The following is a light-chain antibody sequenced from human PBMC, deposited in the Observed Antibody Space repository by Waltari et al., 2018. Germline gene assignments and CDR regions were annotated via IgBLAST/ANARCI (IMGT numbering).Light chain of an antibody. Sequence: QSVLTQPPSVSGAPGQRVPISCTGSSSNLGAGYDVHRYQQLPGTAPKLLIYGNSSRPSGVPDRFSGSKSGTSASLAITGLQAEDEADYYCQSYDSSLSGVFGTGTKVTVL. CDR3: QSYDSSLSGV. V-gene: IGLV1-40*01. CDR1: SSNLGAGYD. J-gene: IGLJ1*01. CDR2: GNS.